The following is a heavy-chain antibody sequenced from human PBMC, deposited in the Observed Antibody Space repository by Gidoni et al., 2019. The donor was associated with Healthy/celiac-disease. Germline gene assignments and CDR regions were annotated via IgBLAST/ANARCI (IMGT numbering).Heavy chain of an antibody. CDR3: ARDEGSSNVGDY. Sequence: QVQLVQSGAEVKKPGASVKVSCKASGYTVTSYYMHWVRQAPGQGLEWMGILNPNGGSTSYAQKFQGRVTMTRNTSTSTVYMELSSLRSEDTAVYYCARDEGSSNVGDYWGQGTLVTVSS. D-gene: IGHD6-13*01. V-gene: IGHV1-46*01. CDR1: GYTVTSYY. J-gene: IGHJ4*02. CDR2: LNPNGGST.